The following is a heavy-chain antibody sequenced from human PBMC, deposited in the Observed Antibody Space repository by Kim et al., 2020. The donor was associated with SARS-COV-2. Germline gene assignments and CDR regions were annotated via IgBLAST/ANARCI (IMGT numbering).Heavy chain of an antibody. D-gene: IGHD3-22*01. CDR1: GAPVIRFY. CDR3: ARDGDGESRGYPLAGLDY. CDR2: IHNNGGT. Sequence: SETLSLTCTVSGAPVIRFYWSWIRQPPGKGLEWIGYIHNNGGTNYNPSLKSRVSISLDTSRNQFFRRVNSVSSADTAVYYCARDGDGESRGYPLAGLDY. J-gene: IGHJ4*01. V-gene: IGHV4-59*02.